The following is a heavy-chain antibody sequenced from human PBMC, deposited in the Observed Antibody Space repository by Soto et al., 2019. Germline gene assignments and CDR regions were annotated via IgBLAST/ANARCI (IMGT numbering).Heavy chain of an antibody. CDR3: ARDLYGSGSSNYDYYGMDV. CDR1: GGSISSSNL. J-gene: IGHJ6*02. CDR2: IYHSGST. V-gene: IGHV4-4*02. D-gene: IGHD3-10*01. Sequence: SETLSLTCTIYGGSISSSNLWSWVRQTPGKGLEWIGEIYHSGSTNSNPSLKSRGTISVDKSKNQFSLKLSSVTAADTAGYYCARDLYGSGSSNYDYYGMDVWGQGTTVTVSS.